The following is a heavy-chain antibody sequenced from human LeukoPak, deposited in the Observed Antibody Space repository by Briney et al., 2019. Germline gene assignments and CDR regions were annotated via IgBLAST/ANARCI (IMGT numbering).Heavy chain of an antibody. J-gene: IGHJ3*02. CDR2: INPNSGGT. CDR3: ARGLATGAFDI. V-gene: IGHV1-2*04. CDR1: GGTFSSYA. Sequence: ASVKVSCKASGGTFSSYAISWVRQAPGQGLEWMGWINPNSGGTNYAQKFQGWVTMTRDTSISTAYMELSRLRSDDTAVYYCARGLATGAFDIWGQGTMVTVSS. D-gene: IGHD3-9*01.